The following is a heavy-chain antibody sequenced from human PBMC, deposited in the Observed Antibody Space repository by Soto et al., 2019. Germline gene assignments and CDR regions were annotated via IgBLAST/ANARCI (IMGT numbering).Heavy chain of an antibody. D-gene: IGHD5-18*01. Sequence: SETLSLTCTVSGGSVSSGNYNWNWIRQPPGKGLEWIGYIYHSGHTHYDPSLKSRVTISLDTSKNQFSLTLSSVTAADTAVYYCARGGYIYGADAFDIWGQGTLVTVSS. CDR2: IYHSGHT. V-gene: IGHV4-61*01. CDR3: ARGGYIYGADAFDI. J-gene: IGHJ3*02. CDR1: GGSVSSGNYN.